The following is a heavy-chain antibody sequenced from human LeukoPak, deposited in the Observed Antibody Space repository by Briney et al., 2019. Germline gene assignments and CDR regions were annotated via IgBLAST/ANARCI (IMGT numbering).Heavy chain of an antibody. J-gene: IGHJ5*02. CDR1: GFTFSSYW. V-gene: IGHV3-7*01. D-gene: IGHD1-1*01. Sequence: GGSLRLSCAASGFTFSSYWMSWVRQAPGKGLEWVANLKEDGNEKYYVDSVKGRFTISRDNAKNSLYLQMNSLREDDTAVYYCARGWAQHDLWGQGTLVTVSS. CDR2: LKEDGNEK. CDR3: ARGWAQHDL.